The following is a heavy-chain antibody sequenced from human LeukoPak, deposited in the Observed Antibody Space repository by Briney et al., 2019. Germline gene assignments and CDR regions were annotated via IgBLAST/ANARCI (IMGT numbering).Heavy chain of an antibody. CDR3: VRANWYYDY. CDR2: IYPKNGVT. D-gene: IGHD1-7*01. V-gene: IGHV1-2*02. Sequence: ASVKVSCKASGYTFTTYYMHWVRPAPGQGLEWMGWIYPKNGVTNYAQKFQGRVTMTRDTSIGIVYMEMSRLRPDDTAVYYCVRANWYYDYWGQGTLVTVSS. J-gene: IGHJ4*02. CDR1: GYTFTTYY.